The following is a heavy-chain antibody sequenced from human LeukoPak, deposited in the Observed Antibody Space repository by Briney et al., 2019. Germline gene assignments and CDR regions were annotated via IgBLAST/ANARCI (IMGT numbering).Heavy chain of an antibody. V-gene: IGHV1-69*13. CDR3: ARDDPVTTVTTRDYYYYGMDV. J-gene: IGHJ6*04. CDR1: GGTFSSYA. CDR2: IIPIFGTA. Sequence: GASVKVSCKASGGTFSSYAISWVRQAPGQGLEWMGGIIPIFGTANYAQRFQGRVTITADESTSTAYMELSSLRSEDTAVYYCARDDPVTTVTTRDYYYYGMDVWGKGTTVTVSS. D-gene: IGHD4-17*01.